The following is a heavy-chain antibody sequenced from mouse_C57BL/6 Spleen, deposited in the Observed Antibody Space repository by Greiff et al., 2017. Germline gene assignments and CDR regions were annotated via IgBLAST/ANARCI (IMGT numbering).Heavy chain of an antibody. V-gene: IGHV1-69*01. D-gene: IGHD3-2*02. CDR1: GYTFTSYW. CDR3: ARTRDTAQATFAY. Sequence: QVQLQQPGAELVMPGASVKLSCKASGYTFTSYWMHWVKQRPGQGLEWIGEIDPSDSYTNYNQKFKGKSTLTVDKSSSTAYMQLSSLTSEDSAVYYCARTRDTAQATFAYWGQGTLVTVSA. CDR2: IDPSDSYT. J-gene: IGHJ3*01.